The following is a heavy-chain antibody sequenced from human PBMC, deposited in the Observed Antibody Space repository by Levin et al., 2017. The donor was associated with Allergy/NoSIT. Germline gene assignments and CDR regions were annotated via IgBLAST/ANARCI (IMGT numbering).Heavy chain of an antibody. V-gene: IGHV1-69*01. CDR1: GGTFSSYA. Sequence: KISCKASGGTFSSYAISWVRQAPGQGLEWMGGIIPIFGTANYAQKFQGRVTITADESTSTAYMELSSLRSEDTAVYYCARSGRGYSGYTPSPFDYWGQGTLVTVSS. CDR2: IIPIFGTA. J-gene: IGHJ4*02. D-gene: IGHD5-12*01. CDR3: ARSGRGYSGYTPSPFDY.